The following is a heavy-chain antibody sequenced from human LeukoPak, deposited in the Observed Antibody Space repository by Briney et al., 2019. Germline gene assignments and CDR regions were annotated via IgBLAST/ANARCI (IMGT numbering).Heavy chain of an antibody. J-gene: IGHJ3*02. CDR3: ARHPGGAFDI. Sequence: SETLSLTCTVSDGSISGYYWSWIRQPPGKGLEWIGSIYYSGSTNYNPSLKSRVTISVDTSKNQFSLKLSSVTAADTAVYYCARHPGGAFDIWGQGTMVTVSS. CDR1: DGSISGYY. V-gene: IGHV4-59*01. CDR2: IYYSGST. D-gene: IGHD3-10*01.